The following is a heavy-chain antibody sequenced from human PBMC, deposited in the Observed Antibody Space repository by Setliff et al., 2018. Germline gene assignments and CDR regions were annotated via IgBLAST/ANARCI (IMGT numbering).Heavy chain of an antibody. CDR1: GGSISSSSYF. CDR2: IFYSGST. V-gene: IGHV4-39*01. J-gene: IGHJ4*02. Sequence: SETLSLTCTVSGGSISSSSYFWGWIRQPPGKGLEWIGNIFYSGSTYYNPSLKSRVLISVDTSKNQFSLKLTSVTAADTAVYYCARRGIIAGTTDFWGQGTPVTVSS. CDR3: ARRGIIAGTTDF. D-gene: IGHD1-7*01.